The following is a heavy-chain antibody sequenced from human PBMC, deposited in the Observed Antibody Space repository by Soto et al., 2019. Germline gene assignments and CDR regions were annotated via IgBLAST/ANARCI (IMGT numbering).Heavy chain of an antibody. Sequence: SVKVSCKASGYTFTSYPISWVRQAPGQGLEWMGWISAYHGNTNYAQKLKGRVTMTTDTSTSTAYMELRSLRSDETAVYYCARGKQPYYYGMDVWGQGTTVTVSS. J-gene: IGHJ6*02. CDR1: GYTFTSYP. CDR3: ARGKQPYYYGMDV. CDR2: ISAYHGNT. V-gene: IGHV1-18*01.